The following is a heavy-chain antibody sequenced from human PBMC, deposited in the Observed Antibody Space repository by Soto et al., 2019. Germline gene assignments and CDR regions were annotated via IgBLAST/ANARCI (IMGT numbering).Heavy chain of an antibody. V-gene: IGHV1-3*01. CDR1: GYTFTSYA. Sequence: QVPLVQSGAEVKKPGASVKVSCKASGYTFTSYAMHWVRQAPGQRLEWMGWINAGNGNTKYSQKFQGRVTITRDTSASTAYMELSSMRSEDTAVYYCARDRIDTAMVPATFDYWGQGTLVTVSS. D-gene: IGHD5-18*01. CDR2: INAGNGNT. CDR3: ARDRIDTAMVPATFDY. J-gene: IGHJ4*02.